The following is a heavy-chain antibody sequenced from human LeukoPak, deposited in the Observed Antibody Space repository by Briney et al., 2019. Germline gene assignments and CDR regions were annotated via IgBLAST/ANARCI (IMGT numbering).Heavy chain of an antibody. V-gene: IGHV3-7*01. CDR2: IKQDGSEK. CDR3: ARDFDS. Sequence: PGGSLRLSCAASGFTLSSHWMGWVRQAPGKGLEWVANIKQDGSEKYYVDSVRGRFTISRDNAKNSLYLQMSSLRGEDTAVYYCARDFDSWGQGSLVTVSS. CDR1: GFTLSSHW. J-gene: IGHJ5*01.